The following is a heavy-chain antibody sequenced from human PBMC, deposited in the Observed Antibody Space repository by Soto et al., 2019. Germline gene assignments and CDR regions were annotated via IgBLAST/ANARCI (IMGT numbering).Heavy chain of an antibody. J-gene: IGHJ6*02. CDR3: ARDSVVVVVAATSPPRDGMDV. Sequence: QVQLVQSGAEVKKPGSSVKVSCKASGGTFSSYAISWVRQAPGQGLEWMGGIIPIFGTANYAQKFQGRVTITAAEYTSTAYMELSSLRSEDTAVYYCARDSVVVVVAATSPPRDGMDVWGQGTTVTVSS. CDR2: IIPIFGTA. CDR1: GGTFSSYA. D-gene: IGHD2-15*01. V-gene: IGHV1-69*12.